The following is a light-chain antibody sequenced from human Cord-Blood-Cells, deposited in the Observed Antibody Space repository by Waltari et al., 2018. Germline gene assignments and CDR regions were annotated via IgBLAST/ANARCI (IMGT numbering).Light chain of an antibody. CDR3: QQYNSYSYT. CDR1: QSISSW. CDR2: KAS. Sequence: DIKMTQSPSTLSASVGDRVTIPCRASQSISSWLAWYQQKPGKAPKLLIYKASSLESGVPSRFSGSGSGTEFTLTISSLQPDDFATYYCQQYNSYSYTFGQGTKLEIK. V-gene: IGKV1-5*03. J-gene: IGKJ2*01.